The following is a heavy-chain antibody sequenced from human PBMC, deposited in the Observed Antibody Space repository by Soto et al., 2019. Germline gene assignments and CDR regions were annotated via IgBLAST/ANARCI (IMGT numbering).Heavy chain of an antibody. V-gene: IGHV1-3*01. Sequence: QVPLVQSGAEVKKPGASVKVSCKASGYSFTNYAMHWVRQAPGQGLEWMGWINAGNGNTKYSQKFQGRVTITRNTSASTLYMGLTSLRSEDTAVYDCASDYWRYYYNGMDVWGQGTTVTVSS. D-gene: IGHD3-3*01. CDR2: INAGNGNT. CDR1: GYSFTNYA. J-gene: IGHJ6*02. CDR3: ASDYWRYYYNGMDV.